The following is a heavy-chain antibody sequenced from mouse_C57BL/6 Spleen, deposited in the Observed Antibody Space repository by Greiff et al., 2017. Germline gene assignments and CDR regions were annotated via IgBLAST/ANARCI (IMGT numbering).Heavy chain of an antibody. CDR3: ARGVTTDYAMDY. J-gene: IGHJ4*01. CDR2: IYPGDGDT. CDR1: GYAFSSYW. Sequence: QVQLKESGAELVKPGASVKISCKASGYAFSSYWMNWVKQRPGTGLEWIGQIYPGDGDTNYNGKFKGKATLTADKSSSTAYMQLSSLTSEDSAVYFCARGVTTDYAMDYWGQGTSVTVSS. D-gene: IGHD1-1*01. V-gene: IGHV1-80*01.